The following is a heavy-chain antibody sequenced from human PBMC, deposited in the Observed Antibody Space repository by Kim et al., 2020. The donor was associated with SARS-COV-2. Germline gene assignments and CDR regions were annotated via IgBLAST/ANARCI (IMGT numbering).Heavy chain of an antibody. V-gene: IGHV3-21*01. CDR2: ISSSSDYI. CDR1: GFTFSTNN. D-gene: IGHD2-15*01. CDR3: ARARWTPNCYFDY. Sequence: GGSLRLSCAASGFTFSTNNINWVRQAPGKGLEWVSSISSSSDYIYYADSVKGRFTVSRDNAKNSLYLQMNSLRAEDTAVYYCARARWTPNCYFDYWGQGTLVTVSS. J-gene: IGHJ4*02.